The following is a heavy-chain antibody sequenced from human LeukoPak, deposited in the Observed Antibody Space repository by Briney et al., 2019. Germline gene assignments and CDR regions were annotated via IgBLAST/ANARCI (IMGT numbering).Heavy chain of an antibody. CDR2: ISSSSTSK. J-gene: IGHJ6*02. Sequence: PGGSLRLSCAVSGFIFSSYSMNWVRQAPGKGLEWVSHISSSSTSKYYADSVKGRFTISRDNAKNSLYLQMNSLRAEDTAVYYCARGQYGMDVWGHGTTVTVSS. CDR3: ARGQYGMDV. V-gene: IGHV3-48*04. CDR1: GFIFSSYS.